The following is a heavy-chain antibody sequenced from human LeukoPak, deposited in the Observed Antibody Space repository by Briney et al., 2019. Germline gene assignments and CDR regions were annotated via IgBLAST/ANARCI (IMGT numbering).Heavy chain of an antibody. CDR2: IYHSGST. J-gene: IGHJ2*01. D-gene: IGHD3-3*01. V-gene: IGHV4-30-2*01. CDR1: GGSISSGGYY. CDR3: ARRQGVVDL. Sequence: SETLSLTCTVSGGSISSGGYYWSWIRQPPGKGLEWIGYIYHSGSTSYNPSLKSRVTISVDTSKNQFSLKLSSVTVADTAVYYCARRQGVVDLWGRGSLVTVSS.